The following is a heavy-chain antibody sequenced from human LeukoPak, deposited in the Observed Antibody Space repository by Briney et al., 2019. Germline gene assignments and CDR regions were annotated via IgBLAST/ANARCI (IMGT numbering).Heavy chain of an antibody. CDR3: ARDDSDY. CDR1: GGSISSYY. V-gene: IGHV4-59*01. J-gene: IGHJ4*02. Sequence: PSVTLSLTCTVSGGSISSYYWSWIRQPPGKGLEWIGYIYYSGSTNYNPSLKSRVTISVDTSKNQFSLKLSSVTAADTAVYYCARDDSDYWGQGTLVTVSS. CDR2: IYYSGST.